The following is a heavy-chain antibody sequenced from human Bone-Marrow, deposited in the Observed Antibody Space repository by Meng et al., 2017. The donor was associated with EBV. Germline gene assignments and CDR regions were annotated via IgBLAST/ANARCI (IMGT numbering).Heavy chain of an antibody. CDR2: IYYSGST. V-gene: IGHV4-30-4*01. J-gene: IGHJ4*02. CDR1: ASSIRGGGYD. Sequence: GNVQAYGPGLGNPSPILSLTCAFSASSIRGGGYDWSWIRQPPGKGLEWIGYIYYSGSTYYNQSIKSRVTISVDTSKNQYSLKLSSVTAADTAVYYCARDLRETSGTFPFDYWGQGTLVTVSS. CDR3: ARDLRETSGTFPFDY. D-gene: IGHD1-26*01.